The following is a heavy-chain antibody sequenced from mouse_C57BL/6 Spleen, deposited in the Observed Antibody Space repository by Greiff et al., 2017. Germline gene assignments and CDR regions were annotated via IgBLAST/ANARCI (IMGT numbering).Heavy chain of an antibody. Sequence: EVKLVESGEGLVKPGGSLKLSCAASGFTFSSYAMSWVRQTPEKRLEWVAYISSGGDYIYYADTVKGRFTISRDNARNTLYLKMSSLKSEDTAMYYCTRVFATTVVPYFDVWGTGTTVTVSS. CDR1: GFTFSSYA. CDR3: TRVFATTVVPYFDV. D-gene: IGHD1-1*01. V-gene: IGHV5-9-1*02. CDR2: ISSGGDYI. J-gene: IGHJ1*03.